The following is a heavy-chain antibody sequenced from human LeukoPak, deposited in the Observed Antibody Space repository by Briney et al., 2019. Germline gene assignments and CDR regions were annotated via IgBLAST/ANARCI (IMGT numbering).Heavy chain of an antibody. J-gene: IGHJ4*02. CDR1: GGSIRSYY. CDR3: ARAAYDSSGYYYNY. V-gene: IGHV4-59*12. CDR2: IYYSGST. Sequence: SETLSLTCTVSGGSIRSYYWSWIRQPPGKGLEWIGYIYYSGSTNYNPSLKSRVTISVDRSKNQFSLKLSSVTAADTAVYYCARAAYDSSGYYYNYWGQGTLVTVSS. D-gene: IGHD3-22*01.